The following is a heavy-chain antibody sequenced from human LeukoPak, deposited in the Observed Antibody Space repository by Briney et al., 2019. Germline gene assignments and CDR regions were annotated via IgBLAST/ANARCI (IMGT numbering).Heavy chain of an antibody. V-gene: IGHV1-69*13. Sequence: ASVKGSCKASGGTFSSYAISWVRQAPGQGLEWMGGIIPIFGTANYAQKFQGRATITADESTSTAYMELSSLRSEDTAVYYCARALMGSYYDSSGYYRLDYWGQGTLVTVSS. CDR2: IIPIFGTA. CDR3: ARALMGSYYDSSGYYRLDY. J-gene: IGHJ4*02. D-gene: IGHD3-22*01. CDR1: GGTFSSYA.